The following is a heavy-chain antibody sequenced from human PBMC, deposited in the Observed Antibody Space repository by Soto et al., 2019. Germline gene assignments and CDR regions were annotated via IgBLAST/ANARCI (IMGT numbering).Heavy chain of an antibody. Sequence: PGGSLRLSCAASGFTFSSYSMNWVRQAPGKGLEWVSSISSSSSYIYYADSVKGRFTISRDNAKNSLYLQMNSLRAEDTAVYYCATRSRGADIVVVPSSMDVWGQGTTVTVSS. CDR1: GFTFSSYS. D-gene: IGHD2-2*01. J-gene: IGHJ6*02. CDR3: ATRSRGADIVVVPSSMDV. CDR2: ISSSSSYI. V-gene: IGHV3-21*01.